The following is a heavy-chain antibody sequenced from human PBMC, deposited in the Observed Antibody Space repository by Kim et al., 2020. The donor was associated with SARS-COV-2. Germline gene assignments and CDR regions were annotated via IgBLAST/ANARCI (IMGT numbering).Heavy chain of an antibody. V-gene: IGHV1-18*01. Sequence: QKLQGRVTMTPDTSTSTAYMELRSLRSDDTAVYYCARRQLRFGELAQDYWGQGTLVTVSS. D-gene: IGHD3-10*01. J-gene: IGHJ4*02. CDR3: ARRQLRFGELAQDY.